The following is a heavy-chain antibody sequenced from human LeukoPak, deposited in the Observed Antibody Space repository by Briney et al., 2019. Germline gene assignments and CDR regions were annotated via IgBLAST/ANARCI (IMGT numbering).Heavy chain of an antibody. Sequence: PGGSLRLCCVAPRFSFSSYAIHWVRQAPGKGLEWVAVISSDGSNKYYADSVKGRFTISRDDSKNTMFLQMNSLRAEDTAVYYCARTLNSGTYYVDALDIWGQGTMVIVSS. J-gene: IGHJ3*02. D-gene: IGHD1-26*01. CDR1: RFSFSSYA. CDR2: ISSDGSNK. V-gene: IGHV3-30-3*01. CDR3: ARTLNSGTYYVDALDI.